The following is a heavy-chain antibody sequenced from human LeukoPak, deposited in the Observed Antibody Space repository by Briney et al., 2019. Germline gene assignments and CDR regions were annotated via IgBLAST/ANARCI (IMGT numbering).Heavy chain of an antibody. V-gene: IGHV4-39*01. J-gene: IGHJ4*02. CDR2: IYYSGST. D-gene: IGHD3-22*01. CDR1: GGSISSSSYY. Sequence: SETLSLTCTVSGGSISSSSYYWGWIRQPPGKGREWIGSIYYSGSTYYNPSLKSRVTISVDTSKNQFSLKLSSVPAADTAVYYCARTSLLLRIFDYWGQGTLVTVSS. CDR3: ARTSLLLRIFDY.